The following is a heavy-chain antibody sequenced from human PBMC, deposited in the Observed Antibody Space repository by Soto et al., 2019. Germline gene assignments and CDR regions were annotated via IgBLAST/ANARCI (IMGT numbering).Heavy chain of an antibody. CDR3: AKEGDLRNYDILTGYYSYYYYGMDV. J-gene: IGHJ6*02. D-gene: IGHD3-9*01. CDR1: GFAFRSYG. CDR2: ISGSGGST. V-gene: IGHV3-23*01. Sequence: PGGSLRLSCVASGFAFRSYGMNWVRQAPGKGLEWVSAISGSGGSTYYADSVKGRFTISRDNSKNTLYLQMNSLRAEDTAVYYCAKEGDLRNYDILTGYYSYYYYGMDVWGQGTTVTVSS.